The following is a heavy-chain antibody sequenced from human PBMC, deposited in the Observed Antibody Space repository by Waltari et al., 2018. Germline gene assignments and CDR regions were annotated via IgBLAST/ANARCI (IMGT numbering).Heavy chain of an antibody. D-gene: IGHD1-26*01. J-gene: IGHJ3*02. CDR1: GGSFSGYY. CDR2: IKHSGST. Sequence: QVQLQQWGAGLLKHSETLSLTCAVYGGSFSGYYWSWISRPPGKGLEWIGEIKHSGSTNVHPSPKRRFTISVDTSKNQFPLKLSSVTAADTAGYYCARAWISLILGATSSFDIWCQGTMFTVS. V-gene: IGHV4-34*01. CDR3: ARAWISLILGATSSFDI.